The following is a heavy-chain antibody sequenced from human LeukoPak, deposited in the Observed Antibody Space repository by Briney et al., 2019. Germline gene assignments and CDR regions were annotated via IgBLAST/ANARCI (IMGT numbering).Heavy chain of an antibody. Sequence: GGSLRLSCAASGFTFSSYEMNWVRQAPGKGLEWVSYISSSGSTIYYADSVEGRFTISRDNAKNSLYLQMNSLRAEDTAVYYCARVYYYGSGPYYYGMDVWGQGTTVTVSS. CDR3: ARVYYYGSGPYYYGMDV. D-gene: IGHD3-10*01. CDR2: ISSSGSTI. V-gene: IGHV3-48*03. J-gene: IGHJ6*02. CDR1: GFTFSSYE.